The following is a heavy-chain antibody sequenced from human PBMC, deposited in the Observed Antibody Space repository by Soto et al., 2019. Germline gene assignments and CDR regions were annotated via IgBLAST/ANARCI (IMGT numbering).Heavy chain of an antibody. D-gene: IGHD2-21*02. CDR1: GGSISSYY. J-gene: IGHJ5*02. Sequence: SETLSLTCTVSGGSISSYYWSWIRQPPGKGLEWIGYIYYSGSTSYNPSLKSRVTISVDTSNNQFSLKLSSVTAADTAVYYCARLFPDDFPRDNWFDRWGQGTLVTVSS. V-gene: IGHV4-59*08. CDR3: ARLFPDDFPRDNWFDR. CDR2: IYYSGST.